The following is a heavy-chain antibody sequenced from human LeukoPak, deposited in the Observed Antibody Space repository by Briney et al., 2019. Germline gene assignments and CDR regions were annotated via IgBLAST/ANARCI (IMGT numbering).Heavy chain of an antibody. D-gene: IGHD1-26*01. V-gene: IGHV1-46*01. CDR3: ARAGANSGSYKYNWFDP. J-gene: IGHJ5*02. Sequence: GASVKVSCKASGYTFTSYYMHWVRQAPGQGLEWMGIINLSGGSTSYAQKFQGRVTMTRDMSTSTVYMELSSLRSEDTAVYYCARAGANSGSYKYNWFDPWGQGTLVTVSS. CDR1: GYTFTSYY. CDR2: INLSGGST.